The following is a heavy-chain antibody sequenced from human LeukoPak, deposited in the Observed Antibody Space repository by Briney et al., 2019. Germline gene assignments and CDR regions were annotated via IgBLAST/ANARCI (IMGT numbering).Heavy chain of an antibody. J-gene: IGHJ4*02. CDR3: ASNLPNYYDSSGYQYYFDY. V-gene: IGHV1-69*13. CDR1: GGTFSSYA. Sequence: ASVKVSCKASGGTFSSYAISWVRQAPGQGLEWMGGIIPIFGTANYAQKFQGRVTITADESTSTAYMELSSLRSEDTAVYYCASNLPNYYDSSGYQYYFDYWGQGTLVTVSP. D-gene: IGHD3-22*01. CDR2: IIPIFGTA.